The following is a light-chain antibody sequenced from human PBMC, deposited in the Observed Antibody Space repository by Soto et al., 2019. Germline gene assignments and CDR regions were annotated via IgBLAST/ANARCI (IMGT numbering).Light chain of an antibody. CDR1: QSVSSN. V-gene: IGKV3-15*01. J-gene: IGKJ2*01. CDR2: GAS. CDR3: QQYHNWPPFT. Sequence: EIVMTQSPATLSVSPGERVTLSCRASQSVSSNLAWYQQKPGQAPRLLIYGASTRATGIPARFSGSGSGTEFTLTISSLQSEDFAVYYCQQYHNWPPFTFGQGPKLEIK.